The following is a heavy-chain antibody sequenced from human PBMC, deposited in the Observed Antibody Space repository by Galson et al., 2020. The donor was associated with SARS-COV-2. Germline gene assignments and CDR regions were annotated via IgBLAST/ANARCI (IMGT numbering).Heavy chain of an antibody. CDR2: IRGSGSST. CDR3: AKVGGGYSGDDTYFDY. V-gene: IGHV3-23*01. J-gene: IGHJ4*02. CDR1: GFTFSSYA. Sequence: GESLKISCAASGFTFSSYAMSWVRQAPGKGLEWVSAIRGSGSSTYYADSVKGRFTISRDNSKNTLYLQMNSLRAEDTAVYYCAKVGGGYSGDDTYFDYWAQGTLVPVFS. D-gene: IGHD5-12*01.